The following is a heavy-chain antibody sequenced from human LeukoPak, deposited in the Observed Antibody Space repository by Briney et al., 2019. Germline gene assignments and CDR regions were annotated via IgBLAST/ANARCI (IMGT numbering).Heavy chain of an antibody. Sequence: GGSLRLSCAASGFTFSSHTMSWVRQAPGKGLEWVSAIGGSGVSTNYADSVKGRFTNSRDNSQNTLYLQMNSLRAEDTAVYYCAALTPYWGQGTTVTVSS. CDR1: GFTFSSHT. J-gene: IGHJ6*02. D-gene: IGHD2-15*01. CDR2: IGGSGVST. V-gene: IGHV3-23*01. CDR3: AALTPY.